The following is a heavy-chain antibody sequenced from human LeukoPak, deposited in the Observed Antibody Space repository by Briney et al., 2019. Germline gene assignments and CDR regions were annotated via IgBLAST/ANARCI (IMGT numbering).Heavy chain of an antibody. CDR1: GGSISSSSYY. Sequence: SETLSLTCTVSGGSISSSSYYWGWIRQPPGKGLEWIGSIYYSGSTYCNPSLKSRVTISVDTSKNQFSLKLSSVTAADTAVYYCAKDRNSYGLQGHTFDYWGQGTLVTVSS. CDR2: IYYSGST. D-gene: IGHD5-18*01. CDR3: AKDRNSYGLQGHTFDY. J-gene: IGHJ4*02. V-gene: IGHV4-39*02.